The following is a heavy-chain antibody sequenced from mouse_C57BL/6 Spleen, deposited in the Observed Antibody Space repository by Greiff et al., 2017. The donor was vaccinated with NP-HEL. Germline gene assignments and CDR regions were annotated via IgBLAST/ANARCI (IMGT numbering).Heavy chain of an antibody. Sequence: QVQLQQSGAELVKPGASVKMSCKASGYTFTSYWITWVKQRPGQGLEWIGDIYPGSGSTNYNEKFKSKATLTLDTSSSTAYMQLSSLTSEDSAVYYCAREGFYDYDGYYFDYWGQGTTLTVSS. D-gene: IGHD2-4*01. CDR3: AREGFYDYDGYYFDY. CDR1: GYTFTSYW. J-gene: IGHJ2*01. CDR2: IYPGSGST. V-gene: IGHV1-55*01.